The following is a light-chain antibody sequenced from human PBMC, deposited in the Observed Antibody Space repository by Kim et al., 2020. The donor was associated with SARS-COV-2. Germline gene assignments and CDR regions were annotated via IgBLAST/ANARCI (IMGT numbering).Light chain of an antibody. CDR3: QVWDSSSDHPAWV. Sequence: SYELTQPPSVSVAPGKTARITCGGNNIGSKSVHWYQQKPGQAPVLVIYYDSDRPSGIPERFSGSNSGNTATLTISRVEAGDEADYYCQVWDSSSDHPAWVFGGGTQLTV. CDR1: NIGSKS. CDR2: YDS. V-gene: IGLV3-21*04. J-gene: IGLJ3*02.